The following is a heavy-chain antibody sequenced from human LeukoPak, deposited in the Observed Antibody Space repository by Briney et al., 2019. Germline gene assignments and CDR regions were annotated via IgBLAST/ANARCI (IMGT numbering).Heavy chain of an antibody. V-gene: IGHV3-74*01. CDR3: ARGGSDTAMAHDY. D-gene: IGHD5-18*01. Sequence: GGSLRLSCAASGFTFSNHWMHWVRQAPGKGLMWVSRINRGGSRTDYADSVKGRFTISRDDAKNTLYLQLNSLRAEDTAVYFCARGGSDTAMAHDYWGQGALVTVSS. CDR1: GFTFSNHW. J-gene: IGHJ4*02. CDR2: INRGGSRT.